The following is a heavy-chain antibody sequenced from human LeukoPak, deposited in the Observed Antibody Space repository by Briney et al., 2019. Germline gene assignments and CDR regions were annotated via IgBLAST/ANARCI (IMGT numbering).Heavy chain of an antibody. V-gene: IGHV3-43D*03. Sequence: GGSLRLSCAATGFLFHDFAIHWVRQAPGKGLEWVSLISWNGAISHYADSVKGRFTISRDNSKNSLYLQMNNLRAEDTAFYYCVKGGSSSWSAPLDHWGQGTLVTVSS. CDR2: ISWNGAIS. D-gene: IGHD6-13*01. CDR3: VKGGSSSWSAPLDH. J-gene: IGHJ4*02. CDR1: GFLFHDFA.